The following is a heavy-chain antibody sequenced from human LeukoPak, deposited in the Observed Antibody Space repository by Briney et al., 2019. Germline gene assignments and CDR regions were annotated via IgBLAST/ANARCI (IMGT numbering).Heavy chain of an antibody. D-gene: IGHD3-3*01. CDR3: ARDRFTIFGVVMAGVDY. CDR1: GYTFTGYY. V-gene: IGHV1-2*02. J-gene: IGHJ4*02. CDR2: INPNSGGT. Sequence: ASVKVSCKASGYTFTGYYMHWVRQAPGQGLEWMGWINPNSGGTNYAQKFQGRVTMTRDTSISTAYMELSRLRSDDTAVYYCARDRFTIFGVVMAGVDYWGQGTLVTVSS.